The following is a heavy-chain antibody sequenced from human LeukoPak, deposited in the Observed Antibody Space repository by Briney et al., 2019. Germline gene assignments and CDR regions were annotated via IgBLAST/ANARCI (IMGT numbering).Heavy chain of an antibody. Sequence: GGSLRLSCAASGFTFSSYSMNWVRQAPGKGLEWVSYISSSSTIYYADSVKGRFTISRDNAKNSLYLQMNSLRAEDTAVYYCAIAGYCSSTSCYAIDYWGQGTLVTVSS. D-gene: IGHD2-2*01. J-gene: IGHJ4*02. CDR3: AIAGYCSSTSCYAIDY. CDR2: ISSSSTI. CDR1: GFTFSSYS. V-gene: IGHV3-48*04.